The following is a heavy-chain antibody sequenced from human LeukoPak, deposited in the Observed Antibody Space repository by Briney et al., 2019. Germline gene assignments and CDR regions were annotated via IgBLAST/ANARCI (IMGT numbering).Heavy chain of an antibody. CDR3: ARIRVLRYFDWSPPYYYYYGMDV. D-gene: IGHD3-9*01. CDR2: INHSGST. CDR1: GGSISSYY. Sequence: SETLSLTCTVSGGSISSYYWSWIRQPPGKGLEWIGEINHSGSTNYNPSLKSRVTISVDTSKNQFSLKLSSVTAADTAVYYCARIRVLRYFDWSPPYYYYYGMDVWGQGTTVTVSS. V-gene: IGHV4-34*01. J-gene: IGHJ6*02.